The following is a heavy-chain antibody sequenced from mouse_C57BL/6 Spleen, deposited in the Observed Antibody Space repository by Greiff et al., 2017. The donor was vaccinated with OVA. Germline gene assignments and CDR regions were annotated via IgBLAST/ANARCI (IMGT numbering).Heavy chain of an antibody. CDR1: GYTFTSYW. V-gene: IGHV1-69*01. J-gene: IGHJ3*01. CDR3: ATGSPFTC. D-gene: IGHD1-1*01. CDR2: IDPSDSYT. Sequence: QVQLQQPGAELVMPGASVKLSCKASGYTFTSYWMHWVKQRPGQGLEWIGEIDPSDSYTNSNQKFKGKATLTVDKSSSTTYMQLSSLTSEYSAVYYSATGSPFTCWGQGTLVTVSA.